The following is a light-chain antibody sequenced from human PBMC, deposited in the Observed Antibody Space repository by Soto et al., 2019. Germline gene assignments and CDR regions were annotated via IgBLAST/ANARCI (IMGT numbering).Light chain of an antibody. CDR2: GAS. CDR1: ETVSSSY. V-gene: IGKV3-20*01. J-gene: IGKJ1*01. Sequence: IVLTQSPGTLSLSPGGGTTLSCRASETVSSSYLAWYQQKPGQAPRLLIYGASSRATGIPDRFSGSGSGTDFTLTISRLEPEDFAVYYCQQYGSSRTFGQGTKVDIK. CDR3: QQYGSSRT.